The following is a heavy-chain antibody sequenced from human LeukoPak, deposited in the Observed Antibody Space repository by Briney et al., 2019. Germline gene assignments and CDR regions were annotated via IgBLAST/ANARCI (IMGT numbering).Heavy chain of an antibody. J-gene: IGHJ6*02. Sequence: ASVKVSCKASGYTFTNYAMNWVRQAPGQGLEWMGWINTNTGNPTYAQGFTGRFVFSLDTSVSTAYLQISSLKAEDTAVYYCASAPPQGSGSPYGMDVWGQGTTVTVSS. CDR3: ASAPPQGSGSPYGMDV. CDR1: GYTFTNYA. D-gene: IGHD3-10*01. CDR2: INTNTGNP. V-gene: IGHV7-4-1*02.